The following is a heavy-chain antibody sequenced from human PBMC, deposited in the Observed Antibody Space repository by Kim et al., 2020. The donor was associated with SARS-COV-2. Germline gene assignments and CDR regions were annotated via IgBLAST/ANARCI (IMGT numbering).Heavy chain of an antibody. CDR2: IKKDGSEN. CDR3: ARNAYYNGLDV. V-gene: IGHV3-7*01. CDR1: EFSFRNYW. Sequence: GGSLRLSCVASEFSFRNYWMAWVRQASGKGLEWVATIKKDGSENYYADSVKGRFTISRDNANNSMNLQMSSLRVEDTAVYYCARNAYYNGLDVWGQRTTVTVS. J-gene: IGHJ6*02.